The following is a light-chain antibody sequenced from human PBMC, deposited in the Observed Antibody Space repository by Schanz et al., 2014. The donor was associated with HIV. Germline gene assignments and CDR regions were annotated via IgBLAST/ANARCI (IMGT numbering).Light chain of an antibody. CDR1: SSDVGSYNL. Sequence: QSALTQPASVSGSPGQSITISCTGTSSDVGSYNLVSWYQQYPGKAPKLILYDVDNRPAGVSNRFSGSKSGNTASLTISGLRAEDEASYYCGSYKSASFPWVFGGGTKLTVL. V-gene: IGLV2-14*02. CDR3: GSYKSASFPWV. J-gene: IGLJ3*02. CDR2: DVD.